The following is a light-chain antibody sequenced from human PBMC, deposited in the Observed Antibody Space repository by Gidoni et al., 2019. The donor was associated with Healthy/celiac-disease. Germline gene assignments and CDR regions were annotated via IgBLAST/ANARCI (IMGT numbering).Light chain of an antibody. Sequence: SYVLTQPPSVSVAPGKTARITCGENNIGSKSVHWYQQKPGQAPVLVIYYDSDRPSGIPERFSGSNSGNTATLTISRVEAGDEADYYCQVWDSSSDHYVVFGGGTKLTVL. V-gene: IGLV3-21*04. CDR1: NIGSKS. CDR2: YDS. CDR3: QVWDSSSDHYVV. J-gene: IGLJ2*01.